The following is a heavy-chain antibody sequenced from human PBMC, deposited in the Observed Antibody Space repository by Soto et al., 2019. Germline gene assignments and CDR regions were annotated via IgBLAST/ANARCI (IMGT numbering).Heavy chain of an antibody. CDR3: ARIVATIYYYYHGMDV. Sequence: VGSLRLSCTVSGLTFDKYAMSWVRQAPGKGLEWVSSISGSDRKIYSADSVKGRLTISRDNSKNSLYLQMNSLRAEDTAVYYCARIVATIYYYYHGMDVWGQGTTVTVSS. CDR2: ISGSDRKI. V-gene: IGHV3-21*01. D-gene: IGHD5-12*01. CDR1: GLTFDKYA. J-gene: IGHJ6*02.